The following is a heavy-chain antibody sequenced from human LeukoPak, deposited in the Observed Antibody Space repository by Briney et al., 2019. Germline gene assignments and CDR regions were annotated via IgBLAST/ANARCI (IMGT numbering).Heavy chain of an antibody. J-gene: IGHJ4*02. Sequence: GGSLRLSCAGSGFTVSSNFMSWVRQATGKGVEWVSILYSGGNTYYAESVKGRFTISRDNSKNTLYLQMNSLRAEDTAAYYCATTTAHSSGWYFDYWGQGTLVTVSS. CDR2: LYSGGNT. CDR1: GFTVSSNF. D-gene: IGHD6-19*01. CDR3: ATTTAHSSGWYFDY. V-gene: IGHV3-53*01.